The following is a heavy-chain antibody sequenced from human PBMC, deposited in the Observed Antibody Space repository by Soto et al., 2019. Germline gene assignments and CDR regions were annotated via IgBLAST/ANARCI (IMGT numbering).Heavy chain of an antibody. J-gene: IGHJ6*02. CDR3: AKEKSITMDV. V-gene: IGHV3-30*18. CDR2: ISYDGSNK. CDR1: GFTFSSYG. Sequence: PGGSLRLSCAASGFTFSSYGMHWVRQAPGKGLEWVAVISYDGSNKYYADSVKGRFTISGDNSKNTLYLQMNSLRAEDTAVYYCAKEKSITMDVWGQGTTVTVSS. D-gene: IGHD3-10*01.